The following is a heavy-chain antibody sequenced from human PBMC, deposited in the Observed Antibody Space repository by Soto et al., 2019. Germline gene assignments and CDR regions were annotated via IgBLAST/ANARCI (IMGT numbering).Heavy chain of an antibody. CDR3: ARVNGYYDF. CDR2: ISTTSGNT. CDR1: GYTFSNYS. D-gene: IGHD2-8*01. J-gene: IGHJ4*02. V-gene: IGHV1-18*01. Sequence: QIQMVQSGAEVKQPGASVKISCKTSGYTFSNYSINCVLQAPGQGLEWMAWISTTSGNTHYAERVQGRATVTLDKSARTAFMEMWGLTSDDTAVYFCARVNGYYDFWGQGTLVTVSS.